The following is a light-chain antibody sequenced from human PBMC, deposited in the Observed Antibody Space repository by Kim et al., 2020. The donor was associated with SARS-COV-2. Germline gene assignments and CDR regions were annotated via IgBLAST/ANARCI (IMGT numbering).Light chain of an antibody. V-gene: IGLV3-25*03. Sequence: SYELTQPPSVSVSPGQTARITCSGDALPKQYAYWYQQKPGQAPVLVIYKDSERPSGIPERFSGSSSGTTVTLTISGVQAEDEADYYCQSADSSGTWEWVFGGGTQLTVL. CDR3: QSADSSGTWEWV. J-gene: IGLJ3*02. CDR2: KDS. CDR1: ALPKQY.